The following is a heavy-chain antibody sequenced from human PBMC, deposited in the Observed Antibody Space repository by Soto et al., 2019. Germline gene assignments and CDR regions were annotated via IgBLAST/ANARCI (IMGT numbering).Heavy chain of an antibody. Sequence: ASVKVSCKASGGTFSSYAISWVRQAPGQGLEWMGGIIPIFGTANYAQKFQGRVTITADESTSTAYMELSSLRSEDTAVYYCARDYGSDRITGTTTWFDPWGQGTLVTVSS. CDR2: IIPIFGTA. CDR1: GGTFSSYA. J-gene: IGHJ5*02. CDR3: ARDYGSDRITGTTTWFDP. D-gene: IGHD1-7*01. V-gene: IGHV1-69*13.